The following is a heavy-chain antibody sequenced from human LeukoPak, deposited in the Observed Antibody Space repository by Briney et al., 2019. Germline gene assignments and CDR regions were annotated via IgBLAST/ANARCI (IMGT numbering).Heavy chain of an antibody. V-gene: IGHV3-23*01. CDR1: GFTFSSYA. D-gene: IGHD6-19*01. CDR2: ISGGSGSST. J-gene: IGHJ4*02. CDR3: AKGSSSGWPYFFDY. Sequence: QPGGSLRPSCAASGFTFSSYAMSWVRQAPGKGLEWVSAISGGSGSSTYYADAVKGRFSISRDNSRTTLSVQMNSLRAEDTAVYYCAKGSSSGWPYFFDYWGQGTLVTVSS.